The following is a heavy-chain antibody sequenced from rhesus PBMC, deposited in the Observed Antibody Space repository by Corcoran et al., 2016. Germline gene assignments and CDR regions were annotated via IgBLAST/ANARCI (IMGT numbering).Heavy chain of an antibody. D-gene: IGHD3-34*01. Sequence: QVQLQESGPGLVKPSETLSLTCAVSGGSISSGYYYWSWIRQPPGKGLEWIGYITYSGSTSYNPSRKIRVTISRDTSKNQVSLKLSSVTAADTAVYYCARVAGVIPYYFDYWGQGVLVTVSS. V-gene: IGHV4-122*02. CDR2: ITYSGST. J-gene: IGHJ4*01. CDR3: ARVAGVIPYYFDY. CDR1: GGSISSGYYY.